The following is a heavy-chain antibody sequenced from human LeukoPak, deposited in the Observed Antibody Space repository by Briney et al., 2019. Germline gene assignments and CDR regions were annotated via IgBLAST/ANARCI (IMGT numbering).Heavy chain of an antibody. CDR2: IIPILGIA. CDR1: GGTFSSYA. D-gene: IGHD5-18*01. CDR3: ARGRRGYSYGFPSPYYFDY. Sequence: GASVKVSCTASGGTFSSYAISWVRQAPGQGLEWMGRIIPILGIANYAQKFQGRVTITADKSTSTAYMELSSLRSEDTAVYYCARGRRGYSYGFPSPYYFDYWGQGTLVAVSS. J-gene: IGHJ4*02. V-gene: IGHV1-69*04.